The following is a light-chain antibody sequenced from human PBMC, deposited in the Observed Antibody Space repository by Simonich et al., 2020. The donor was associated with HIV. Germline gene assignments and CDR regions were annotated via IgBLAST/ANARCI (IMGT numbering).Light chain of an antibody. CDR3: QQYGSSPLFT. V-gene: IGKV3-20*01. J-gene: IGKJ3*01. CDR2: GAS. CDR1: QRVSSSY. Sequence: EIVLTQSPGTLSLSPGERATLSCRASQRVSSSYLAWYRQKPGQAPRLLIYGASSRATGIPDRFSGSGSGTDFTLTISRLEPEDFAVYYCQQYGSSPLFTFGPGTKVDIK.